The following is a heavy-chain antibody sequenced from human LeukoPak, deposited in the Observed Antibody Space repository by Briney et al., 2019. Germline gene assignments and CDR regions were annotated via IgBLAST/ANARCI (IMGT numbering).Heavy chain of an antibody. CDR1: GYSFTSYW. J-gene: IGHJ6*04. Sequence: GESLRISCKGSGYSFTSYWISWVRQMPGKGLEWMGRIDPSDSYTNYSPSFQGHVTISADKSISTAYLQWSSLKASDTAMYYCARMTMVRGDTYYYGMDVWGKGTTVTVSS. V-gene: IGHV5-10-1*01. D-gene: IGHD3-10*01. CDR3: ARMTMVRGDTYYYGMDV. CDR2: IDPSDSYT.